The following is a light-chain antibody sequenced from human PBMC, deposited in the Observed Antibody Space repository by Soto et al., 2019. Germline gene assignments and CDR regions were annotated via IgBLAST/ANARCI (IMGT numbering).Light chain of an antibody. CDR1: SSDVGSYNL. J-gene: IGLJ2*01. Sequence: QSALTQPASVSGSPGQSITISCTGTSSDVGSYNLVSWYQQHPGKAPKLMIYEGSKRPSGVSNRFSGSKSGNTASLTISGLQAEDEADYYCCSYAGRFGGGTKLTVL. CDR2: EGS. V-gene: IGLV2-23*01. CDR3: CSYAGR.